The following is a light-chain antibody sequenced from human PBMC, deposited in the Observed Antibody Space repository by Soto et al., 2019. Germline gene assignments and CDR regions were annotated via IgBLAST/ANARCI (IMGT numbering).Light chain of an antibody. V-gene: IGLV2-14*02. J-gene: IGLJ1*01. Sequence: QSVLTQPASVSGSPGQSISISCTGTSSDVVTYNLVSWYQQHPGKAPTVLIYEGTKRPSGVSNRFSGSKSGNTASLTISGLQTEDEADYYCSSYTSDNRDYVFATGTKVTVL. CDR3: SSYTSDNRDYV. CDR1: SSDVVTYNL. CDR2: EGT.